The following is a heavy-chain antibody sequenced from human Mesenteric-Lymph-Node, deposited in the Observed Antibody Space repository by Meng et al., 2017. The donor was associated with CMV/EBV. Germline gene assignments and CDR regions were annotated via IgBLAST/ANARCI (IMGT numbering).Heavy chain of an antibody. D-gene: IGHD3-3*01. CDR1: GGSISSYY. Sequence: GSLRLSCTVSGGSISSYYWSWIRRPPGKGLEWIGYIYYDGSTNYNPSLKSRVTISQDTSKKHFSLKLSSVTATDTAVYYCARAQDLDYYDFWKRAFDIWGQGTLVPSPQ. CDR2: IYYDGST. J-gene: IGHJ3*02. V-gene: IGHV4-59*01. CDR3: ARAQDLDYYDFWKRAFDI.